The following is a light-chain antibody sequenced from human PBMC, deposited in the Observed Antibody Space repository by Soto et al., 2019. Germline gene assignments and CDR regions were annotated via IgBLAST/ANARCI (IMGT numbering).Light chain of an antibody. CDR2: EAS. J-gene: IGKJ5*01. CDR3: QQRTNWSP. Sequence: EMVLTQSPATLSLSPGERATLSCRASQSVNSYLAWYHQQPGQAPRLLIYEASNRATGIPARFSGSRSGTYLTLTISGLEPEEFAGDHCQQRTNWSPVGQGTRLEIK. V-gene: IGKV3-11*01. CDR1: QSVNSY.